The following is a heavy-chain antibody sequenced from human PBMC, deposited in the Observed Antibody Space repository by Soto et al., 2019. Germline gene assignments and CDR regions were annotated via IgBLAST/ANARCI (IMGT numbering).Heavy chain of an antibody. CDR2: ISHDGSDK. CDR1: AFTFSSYA. Sequence: LVQSGGGVVQPGRSLRVSCAASAFTFSSYAMHWVRQAPGKGLEWVAVISHDGSDKYFADSVKGRFTISRDNSKSTLYLQMNSLRAEDTAVYYCARDKLFESNTYYYNYGMDVWGQGTTVTVS. J-gene: IGHJ6*02. CDR3: ARDKLFESNTYYYNYGMDV. V-gene: IGHV3-30*04. D-gene: IGHD3-9*01.